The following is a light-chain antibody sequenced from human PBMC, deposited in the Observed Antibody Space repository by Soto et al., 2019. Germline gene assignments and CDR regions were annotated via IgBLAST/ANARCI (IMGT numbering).Light chain of an antibody. Sequence: DIQMTQSPSSLSASVGDRVTITCRASQGISNSLAWYQQKPGKVPKRLIYAASTLQSRVPFRFSGSVSGTDFTLTISSLQPEDVATYYCQKYNSAPTYTFGQGTKLEIK. CDR1: QGISNS. V-gene: IGKV1-27*01. CDR2: AAS. J-gene: IGKJ2*01. CDR3: QKYNSAPTYT.